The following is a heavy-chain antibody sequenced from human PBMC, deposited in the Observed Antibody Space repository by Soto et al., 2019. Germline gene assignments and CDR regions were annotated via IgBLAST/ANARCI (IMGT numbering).Heavy chain of an antibody. V-gene: IGHV3-23*01. CDR3: ALRKTGSYFDY. CDR1: GFTFSIYA. J-gene: IGHJ4*02. D-gene: IGHD1-26*01. CDR2: IGASGTGT. Sequence: GVSLRLSCAGSGFTFSIYAMSWVRQAPGKGLEWVSGIGASGTGTYYADSVKGRFSVSRDNSRNTLHLQMNSLRAEDTAVYYCALRKTGSYFDYWGQGTLVTVSS.